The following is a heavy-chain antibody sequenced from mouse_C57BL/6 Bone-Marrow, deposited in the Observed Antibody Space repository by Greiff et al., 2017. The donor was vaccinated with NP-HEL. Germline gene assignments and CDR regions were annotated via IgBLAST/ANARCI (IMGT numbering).Heavy chain of an antibody. CDR1: GYTFTSYW. D-gene: IGHD1-1*01. J-gene: IGHJ2*01. CDR3: AREELLRFFDY. Sequence: QVQLQQPGAELVKPGASVKLSCKASGYTFTSYWMQWVKQRPGQGLEWIGEIDPSDSYTNYNQKFKGKATLTVDTSSSTAYMQLSSLTSEDSAVYYCAREELLRFFDYWGQGTTLTVSS. CDR2: IDPSDSYT. V-gene: IGHV1-50*01.